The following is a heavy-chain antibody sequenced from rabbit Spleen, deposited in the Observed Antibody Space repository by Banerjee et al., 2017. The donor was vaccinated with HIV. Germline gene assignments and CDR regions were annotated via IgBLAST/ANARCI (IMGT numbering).Heavy chain of an antibody. CDR3: ARDPSSIDGGYGSGINL. D-gene: IGHD7-1*01. CDR1: GFSFSAGYY. CDR2: VNTATGKP. J-gene: IGHJ4*01. V-gene: IGHV1S40*01. Sequence: QSLEESGGDLVKPGASLTLTCTASGFSFSAGYYMCWVRQAPGKGLEWIACVNTATGKPVYATWAKGRFTISKTSSTTVTLQMTSLTVADTATYFCARDPSSIDGGYGSGINLWGPGTLVTVS.